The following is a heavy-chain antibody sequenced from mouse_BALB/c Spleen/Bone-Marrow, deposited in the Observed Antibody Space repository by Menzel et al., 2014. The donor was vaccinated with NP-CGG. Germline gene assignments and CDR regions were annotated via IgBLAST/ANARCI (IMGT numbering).Heavy chain of an antibody. D-gene: IGHD1-2*01. CDR2: IDPANGNT. J-gene: IGHJ4*01. Sequence: EAKLMESGAELVKPGASVKLSCTVSGFNIRDTYMHWVKRRPEQGLEWNGRIDPANGNTKYDPKFQDKATITAETSSTTAYLQLSSLTSEDTAVYYCASATTASFYAMDYWGQGTSVTVSS. V-gene: IGHV14-3*02. CDR1: GFNIRDTY. CDR3: ASATTASFYAMDY.